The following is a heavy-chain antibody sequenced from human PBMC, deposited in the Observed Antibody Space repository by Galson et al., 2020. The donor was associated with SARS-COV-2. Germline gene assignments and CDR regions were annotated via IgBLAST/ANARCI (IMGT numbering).Heavy chain of an antibody. CDR3: ARGRAYYYDSGSPYGMDV. CDR1: GFTFSSYG. D-gene: IGHD3-10*01. J-gene: IGHJ6*02. V-gene: IGHV3-33*01. CDR2: IWYDGSKK. Sequence: GGSLRLSCVASGFTFSSYGMHCVRQAPGKGLEWVAVIWYDGSKKYHAESVKDRFTISRDNSKNTLFLQMNSLRVEDTAVYYCARGRAYYYDSGSPYGMDVWGQGTTVTVSS.